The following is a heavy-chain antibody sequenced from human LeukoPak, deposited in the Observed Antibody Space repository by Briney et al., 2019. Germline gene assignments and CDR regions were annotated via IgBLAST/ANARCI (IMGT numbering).Heavy chain of an antibody. D-gene: IGHD2-21*02. CDR3: ARAFRGGDSLFDAFDI. V-gene: IGHV3-11*04. J-gene: IGHJ3*02. CDR1: GFTFSDYY. Sequence: GGSLRLSCAASGFTFSDYYMSWIRQAPGKGLEWVSYISSSGSTIYYADSVKGRFTISRDNAKNSLYLQMNSLRAEDTAVYYCARAFRGGDSLFDAFDIWGQGTMVTVSS. CDR2: ISSSGSTI.